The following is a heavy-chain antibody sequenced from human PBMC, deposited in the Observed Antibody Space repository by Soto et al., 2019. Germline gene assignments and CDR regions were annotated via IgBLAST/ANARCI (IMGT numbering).Heavy chain of an antibody. J-gene: IGHJ6*04. CDR1: GGSISSDNW. V-gene: IGHV4-4*02. D-gene: IGHD5-12*01. Sequence: QVQLQESGPGLVKPSGTLSLTCAVSGGSISSDNWWSWVRQPPGKGLEWIGEIDDSESTNYNPSLQSRVTSSVDRARDQCSLRLSSVTAADTAVYYCARNWGYRGYQLKTYYYGMDVWGKGTTVTVSS. CDR3: ARNWGYRGYQLKTYYYGMDV. CDR2: IDDSEST.